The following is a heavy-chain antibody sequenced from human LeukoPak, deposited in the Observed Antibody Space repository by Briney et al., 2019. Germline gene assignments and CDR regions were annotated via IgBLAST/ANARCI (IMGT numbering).Heavy chain of an antibody. CDR1: GGSISSGSYY. V-gene: IGHV4-61*02. CDR3: ARDPSKGRYDFWSGYPQGAFDI. D-gene: IGHD3-3*01. CDR2: IYTSGST. J-gene: IGHJ3*02. Sequence: SETLSLTCTVSGGSISSGSYYWSWIRQPAGKGLEWIGRIYTSGSTNYNPSLKSRVTISVDMSKNQFSLKLSSVTAADTAVYYCARDPSKGRYDFWSGYPQGAFDIRGQGTMVTVSS.